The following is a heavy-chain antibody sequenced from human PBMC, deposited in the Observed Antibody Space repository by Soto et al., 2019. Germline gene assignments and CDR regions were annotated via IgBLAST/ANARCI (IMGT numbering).Heavy chain of an antibody. CDR1: GFTVSSNY. Sequence: EVQLVETGGGLIQPGGSLRLSCAASGFTVSSNYMSWVRQAPGKGLEWVSVIYSGGSTYYADSVKGRFTISRDNSKNTLYLQMNSLRAEDTAVYYCARGIDDLLTGTIHDAFDIWGQGTMVTVSS. J-gene: IGHJ3*02. CDR2: IYSGGST. D-gene: IGHD3-9*01. CDR3: ARGIDDLLTGTIHDAFDI. V-gene: IGHV3-53*02.